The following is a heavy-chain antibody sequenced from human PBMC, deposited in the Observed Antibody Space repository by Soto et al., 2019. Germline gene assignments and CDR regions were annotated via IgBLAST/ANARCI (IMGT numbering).Heavy chain of an antibody. CDR1: GGSISSSSYY. V-gene: IGHV4-39*01. J-gene: IGHJ6*02. CDR2: IYYSGST. CDR3: ARGATIFGVVYDMDV. D-gene: IGHD3-3*01. Sequence: SETLSLTCTVSGGSISSSSYYWGWIRQPPGKGLEWIGSIYYSGSTYYNLSLKSRVTISVDTSKNQFSLKLSSVTAADTAVYYCARGATIFGVVYDMDVWGQGTTVTVSS.